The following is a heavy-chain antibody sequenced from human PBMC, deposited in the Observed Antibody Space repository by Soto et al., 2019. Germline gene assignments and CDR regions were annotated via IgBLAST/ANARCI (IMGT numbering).Heavy chain of an antibody. J-gene: IGHJ5*02. CDR2: IYYSGTT. V-gene: IGHV4-31*03. Sequence: LSLTCTVSGDSISSGTYFWSWIRQHPGKGLEWIGYIYYSGTTYYTPSLKSRVSMSIDTSKNQFSLRLDSVTAADTGVYYCARDRKGRCFDPWGQGTLVTVSS. CDR3: ARDRKGRCFDP. CDR1: GDSISSGTYF.